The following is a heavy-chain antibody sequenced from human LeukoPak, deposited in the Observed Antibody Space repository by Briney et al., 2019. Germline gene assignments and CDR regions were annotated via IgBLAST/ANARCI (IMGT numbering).Heavy chain of an antibody. CDR2: IIPIFGTA. CDR1: GGTFSIYA. V-gene: IGHV1-69*13. Sequence: WASVNVSCKASGGTFSIYAISWVRQAPGQGLEWMGGIIPIFGTANYAQKFQGRVTITADESTSTAYMELSSLRSEDTAVYYCAGRLGSGYYYYGMDVWGQGTTVTVSS. CDR3: AGRLGSGYYYYGMDV. D-gene: IGHD6-19*01. J-gene: IGHJ6*02.